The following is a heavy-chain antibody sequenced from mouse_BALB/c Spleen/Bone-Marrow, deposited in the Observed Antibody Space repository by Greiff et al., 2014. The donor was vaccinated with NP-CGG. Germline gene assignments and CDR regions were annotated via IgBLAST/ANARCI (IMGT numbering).Heavy chain of an antibody. Sequence: VQLQQPGPELVKPGASVKMSCKASGYTFTDNYMKWVKQSHGKGLEWIGDVNPNNGDTFYNQKFKGKATLTVDKSSSTAYMHLNSLTSEDSAVYYCAREKYGPAWFAYWGQGTLVTVSA. V-gene: IGHV1-26*01. CDR3: AREKYGPAWFAY. D-gene: IGHD1-2*01. CDR2: VNPNNGDT. J-gene: IGHJ3*01. CDR1: GYTFTDNY.